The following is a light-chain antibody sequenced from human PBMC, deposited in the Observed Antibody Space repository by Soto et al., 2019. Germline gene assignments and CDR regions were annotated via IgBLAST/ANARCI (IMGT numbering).Light chain of an antibody. V-gene: IGLV2-23*01. Sequence: QSVLTQPASVSGSPGQSITISCTGTSSDVGGYDLVSWYQQHPGKAPKLIIYEGSKRPSGISNRFSGSKSGNTASLIISGLQGDYEGVYYCCAYVSSNTLLFGGGTKLTVL. CDR2: EGS. CDR1: SSDVGGYDL. J-gene: IGLJ3*02. CDR3: CAYVSSNTLL.